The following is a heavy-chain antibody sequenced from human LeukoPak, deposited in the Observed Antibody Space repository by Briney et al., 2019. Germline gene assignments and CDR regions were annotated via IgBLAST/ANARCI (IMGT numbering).Heavy chain of an antibody. CDR1: GGSISSNSYY. CDR2: TFHSGSP. Sequence: SETLSLTCTVSGGSISSNSYYWGWIRQPPGKGLEWIGSTFHSGSPYYNPSLKSRVTISVDTSKNQFSLRLSSVTAEDTAVYFCAGEARGTYTIDYWGQGTLVTVSS. CDR3: AGEARGTYTIDY. V-gene: IGHV4-39*01. J-gene: IGHJ4*02. D-gene: IGHD1-26*01.